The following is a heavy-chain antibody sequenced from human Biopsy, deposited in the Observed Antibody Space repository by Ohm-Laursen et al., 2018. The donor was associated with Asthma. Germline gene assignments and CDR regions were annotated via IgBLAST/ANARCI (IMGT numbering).Heavy chain of an antibody. V-gene: IGHV4-39*01. CDR2: ISYTGSA. D-gene: IGHD7-27*01. CDR3: ARHWDWGSFFDY. Sequence: SDTLSLTCTVSGGSMSSSSYYWGWIRQPPGKGLEWMGSISYTGSAYHNPPLKSRLTISVDTSKNHFSLKLSSVTAADTAVYYCARHWDWGSFFDYWGQGTPVTVSS. CDR1: GGSMSSSSYY. J-gene: IGHJ4*02.